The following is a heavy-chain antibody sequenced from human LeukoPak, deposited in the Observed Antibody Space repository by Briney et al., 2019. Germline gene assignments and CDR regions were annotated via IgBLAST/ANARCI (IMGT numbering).Heavy chain of an antibody. J-gene: IGHJ6*03. D-gene: IGHD6-19*01. V-gene: IGHV5-51*01. Sequence: GEPLKISCKGSGYSFTSYWIGWVRQMPGKGLEWMGIIYPCDSDTRYSPSFQGQVPISADKSISTAYLQWSSLKVSDTAMYYCARFRRIAVAGTANNYYYMDVWGKGTTVTVSS. CDR2: IYPCDSDT. CDR3: ARFRRIAVAGTANNYYYMDV. CDR1: GYSFTSYW.